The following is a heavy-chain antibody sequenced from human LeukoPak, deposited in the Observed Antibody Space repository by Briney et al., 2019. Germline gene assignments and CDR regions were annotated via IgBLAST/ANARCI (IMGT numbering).Heavy chain of an antibody. CDR1: GLNNKFY. D-gene: IGHD2-15*01. CDR3: ASQQDLEDILCSGGYFCDH. CDR2: IKYDGSGS. Sequence: GGSLRLSCAASGLNNKFYIRWVRQAPGRGVEWGANIKYDGSGSHYLASVESRCITSSNNNTKSGHLQINSMMADDKAVYYCASQQDLEDILCSGGYFCDHWGERVLVTVSS. V-gene: IGHV3-7*01. J-gene: IGHJ4*02.